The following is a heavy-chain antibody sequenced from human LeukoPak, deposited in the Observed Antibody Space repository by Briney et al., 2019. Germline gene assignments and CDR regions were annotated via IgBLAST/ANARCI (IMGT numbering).Heavy chain of an antibody. CDR3: AREMLGATLARGFDY. Sequence: SETLSLTCTISGASIDSYYWSWIRQPPGKGLEWIGSINYSGRPYYNPSLKSRVTISVDTSKNQFSLKLSSVTAADTAVYYCAREMLGATLARGFDYWGQGTLVTVSS. D-gene: IGHD1-26*01. CDR2: INYSGRP. V-gene: IGHV4-59*12. J-gene: IGHJ4*02. CDR1: GASIDSYY.